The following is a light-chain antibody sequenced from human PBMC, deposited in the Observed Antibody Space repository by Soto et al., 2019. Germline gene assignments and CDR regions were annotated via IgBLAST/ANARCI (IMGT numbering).Light chain of an antibody. Sequence: EIAIKKSPATLSVSPGERATLSCRASQSVSSKLAWYQQKPGQAPRLLIYDASTRATGIPARFSGSGSGTEFTLTISSLQSEDFAVYYCQQFNNWPRTFGQGTKVDIK. CDR2: DAS. CDR1: QSVSSK. CDR3: QQFNNWPRT. J-gene: IGKJ1*01. V-gene: IGKV3-15*01.